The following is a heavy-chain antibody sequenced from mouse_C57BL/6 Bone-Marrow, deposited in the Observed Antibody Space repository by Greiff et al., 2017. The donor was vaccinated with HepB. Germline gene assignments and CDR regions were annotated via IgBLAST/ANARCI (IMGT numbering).Heavy chain of an antibody. CDR1: GYTFTSYW. CDR3: ARKNYYGSSVWFAY. D-gene: IGHD1-1*01. V-gene: IGHV1-61*01. J-gene: IGHJ3*01. Sequence: QVQLQQPVAELVRPGSSVKLSCKASGYTFTSYWMDWVKQRPGQGLEWIGNIYPSDSETHYNQKFKDKATLTVDKSSSTAYMQLSSLTSEDSAVYYCARKNYYGSSVWFAYWGQGTRVTVSA. CDR2: IYPSDSET.